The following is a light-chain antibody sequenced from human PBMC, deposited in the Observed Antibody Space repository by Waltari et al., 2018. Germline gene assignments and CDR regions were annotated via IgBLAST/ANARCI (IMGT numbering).Light chain of an antibody. CDR3: SSYTSSSTFSYV. CDR1: SSDVGGYNY. J-gene: IGLJ1*01. V-gene: IGLV2-14*01. CDR2: DVS. Sequence: QSALTQPASVSGSPGQSITISCTGTSSDVGGYNYVSCYQQHPGKAPQLMIYDVSTRPSGVSNRFSGSKSGNTASLTISGLQAEDEADYYCSSYTSSSTFSYVFGTGTKVTVL.